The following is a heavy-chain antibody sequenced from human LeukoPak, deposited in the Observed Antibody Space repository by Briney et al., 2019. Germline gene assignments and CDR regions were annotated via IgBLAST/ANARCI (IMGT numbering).Heavy chain of an antibody. D-gene: IGHD2-2*01. CDR1: GYTFTGYY. CDR2: INPNSGGT. V-gene: IGHV1-2*02. CDR3: ATGRGEGKQLLSFDY. Sequence: ASVKVSCKASGYTFTGYYMHWVRQAPGQGLEWMGWINPNSGGTNYAQKFQGRVTMTRDTSIGTAYMELSRLRSDDTAVYYCATGRGEGKQLLSFDYWGQGTLVTVSS. J-gene: IGHJ4*02.